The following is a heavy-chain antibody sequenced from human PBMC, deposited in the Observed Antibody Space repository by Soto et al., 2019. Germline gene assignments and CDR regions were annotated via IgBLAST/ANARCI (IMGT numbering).Heavy chain of an antibody. CDR2: IYYSGST. Sequence: SETLSLTCTVSGGSISSSSYYWGWIRQPPGKGLEWIGSIYYSGSTYYNPSLKSRVTISVDTSKNQFSLKLSSVTAADTAVYYCARQNSVVAPNFDYWGQGTLVTVSS. CDR1: GGSISSSSYY. J-gene: IGHJ4*02. D-gene: IGHD2-15*01. CDR3: ARQNSVVAPNFDY. V-gene: IGHV4-39*01.